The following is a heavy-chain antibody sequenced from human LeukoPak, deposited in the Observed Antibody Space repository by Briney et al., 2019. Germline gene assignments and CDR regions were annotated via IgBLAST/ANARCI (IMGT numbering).Heavy chain of an antibody. CDR3: ARVSSGGYFDY. CDR1: GGSISGGGYS. Sequence: TLSLTSAVSGGSISGGGYSWSCIRQPPGKGLEWIGYIYHSGSTYYNPSLKSRVTISVDRSKNQFSLKLSSVTAADTAVYYCARVSSGGYFDYWGQGTMVSVSS. D-gene: IGHD3-16*01. J-gene: IGHJ4*02. V-gene: IGHV4-30-2*01. CDR2: IYHSGST.